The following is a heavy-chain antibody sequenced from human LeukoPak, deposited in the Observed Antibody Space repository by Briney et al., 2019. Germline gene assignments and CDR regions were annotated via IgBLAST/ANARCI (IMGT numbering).Heavy chain of an antibody. CDR1: GFTFDDYA. Sequence: GGSLRLSCSASGFTFDDYAMHWVRQAPGKGLEWVSGISWNSGNIGYADSVKGRFTISRDNAKNSLYLQMNSLRAEDTALYYCVRSSSWYATQGKWFDPWGQGTLVTVSS. V-gene: IGHV3-9*01. J-gene: IGHJ5*02. D-gene: IGHD6-13*01. CDR2: ISWNSGNI. CDR3: VRSSSWYATQGKWFDP.